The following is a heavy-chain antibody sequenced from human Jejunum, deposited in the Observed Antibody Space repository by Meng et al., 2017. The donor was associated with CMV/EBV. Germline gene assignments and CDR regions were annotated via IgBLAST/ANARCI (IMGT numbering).Heavy chain of an antibody. Sequence: WLLSVRPAPGQGQVLIGEIYHSVGTKYHPSLKSRVTISVDPSTNQFSLKLTSLAAADPAVYYCARYVVVPAAISFDSWGQGTLVTVSS. D-gene: IGHD2-2*01. CDR1: W. CDR2: IYHSVGT. V-gene: IGHV4-4*02. J-gene: IGHJ4*02. CDR3: ARYVVVPAAISFDS.